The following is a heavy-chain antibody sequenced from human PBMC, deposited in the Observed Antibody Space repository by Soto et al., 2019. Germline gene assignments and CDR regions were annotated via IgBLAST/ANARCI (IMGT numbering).Heavy chain of an antibody. J-gene: IGHJ6*02. D-gene: IGHD6-13*01. CDR1: GFTFRSFG. Sequence: QVQLVESGGGVIQPGTSLSLSCASSGFTFRSFGMYWVRQAPGKGLEWVAVVSYDGNHKYYADSVKGRFTVSRDNAKNMLYLQMNSLRGEDTAVYYCAKDVGQQLVRNYGMDVWGQGTTVTVSS. V-gene: IGHV3-30*18. CDR3: AKDVGQQLVRNYGMDV. CDR2: VSYDGNHK.